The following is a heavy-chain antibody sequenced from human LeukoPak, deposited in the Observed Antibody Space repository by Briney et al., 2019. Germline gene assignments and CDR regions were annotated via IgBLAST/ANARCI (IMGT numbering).Heavy chain of an antibody. D-gene: IGHD3-10*01. CDR1: GGSISSSNW. CDR3: ARSMVRGVIAYNWFDP. CDR2: IYHSGST. J-gene: IGHJ5*02. V-gene: IGHV4-4*02. Sequence: SGTLSLTCAVSGGSISSSNWWSWVRQPPGKGLEWIGEIYHSGSTNYNPSLKSRVTISVDKSKNQFSLKLSSATAADTAVYYCARSMVRGVIAYNWFDPWGQGTLVTVSS.